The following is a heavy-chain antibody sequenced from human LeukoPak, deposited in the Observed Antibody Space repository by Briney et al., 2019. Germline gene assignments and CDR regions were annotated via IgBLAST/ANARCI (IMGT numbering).Heavy chain of an antibody. V-gene: IGHV3-7*02. D-gene: IGHD3-10*01. CDR3: ARWYYASGSYYLDY. J-gene: IGHJ4*02. CDR2: IKPDGGEG. CDR1: GLTFSPHW. Sequence: GGPLRLSCAASGLTFSPHWMTWVRQAPAKGLEWVANIKPDGGEGSYVDSVKGPFTSSRDNAENSLYLQMNSLRAEDTAVYYCARWYYASGSYYLDYWGQGTLATVSS.